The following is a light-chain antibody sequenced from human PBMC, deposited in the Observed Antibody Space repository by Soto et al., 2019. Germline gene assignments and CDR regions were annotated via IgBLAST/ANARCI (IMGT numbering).Light chain of an antibody. CDR2: DAS. CDR1: QDVTNY. J-gene: IGKJ5*01. V-gene: IGKV1-33*01. CDR3: QQYSNLIT. Sequence: EIQMTQSPSSLAAYVGSGFTITCQASQDVTNYLNWYQPKLGKAPTLLIYDASNLETGVPSRFSGRGSGTYFSFTISSLQPEDFATYYCQQYSNLITFGQGTRLEI.